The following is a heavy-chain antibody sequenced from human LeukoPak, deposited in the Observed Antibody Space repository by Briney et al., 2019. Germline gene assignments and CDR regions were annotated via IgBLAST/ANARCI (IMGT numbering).Heavy chain of an antibody. V-gene: IGHV3-49*03. Sequence: GGSLRLSCTASGFTFGDYAMSWFRQAPGKGLEWVGFIRSKAYGGTTEYAASVKGRFTISRDNSKNTLYLQMNSLRAEDTAVYYCARVDGSGSDDYWGQGTLVTVSS. CDR2: IRSKAYGGTT. CDR3: ARVDGSGSDDY. J-gene: IGHJ4*02. CDR1: GFTFGDYA. D-gene: IGHD3-10*01.